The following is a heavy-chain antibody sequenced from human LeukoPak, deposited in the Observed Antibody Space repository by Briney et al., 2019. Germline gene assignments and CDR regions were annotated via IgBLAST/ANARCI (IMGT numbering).Heavy chain of an antibody. V-gene: IGHV4-34*01. Sequence: PSETLSLTCAVYGGSFSGYYWSWIRQPPGKGLEWIGEINHSGSTNYNPSLKSRVTISVDTSKNQFSLKLSSVTAADTAVYYCGRAGYSYGIDAFDIWGQGALVTVSS. CDR3: GRAGYSYGIDAFDI. J-gene: IGHJ3*02. CDR1: GGSFSGYY. CDR2: INHSGST. D-gene: IGHD5-18*01.